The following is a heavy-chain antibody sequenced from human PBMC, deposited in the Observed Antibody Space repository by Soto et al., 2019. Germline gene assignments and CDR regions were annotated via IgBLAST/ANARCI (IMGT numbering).Heavy chain of an antibody. Sequence: QVQLQESGPGLVKPSATLSLNCSVSGGSIGTYFWGWIRQPPGKGLEWIGHIYYSGTTSYNPSLRSRVTISLDTSQNQFSLRLRSVSAVDAAVYYCARSYGDLPDYWGQVTLVTVSS. CDR3: ARSYGDLPDY. J-gene: IGHJ4*02. CDR1: GGSIGTYF. V-gene: IGHV4-59*01. CDR2: IYYSGTT. D-gene: IGHD4-17*01.